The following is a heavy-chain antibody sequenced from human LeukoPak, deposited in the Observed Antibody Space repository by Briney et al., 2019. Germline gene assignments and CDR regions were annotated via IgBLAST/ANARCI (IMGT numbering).Heavy chain of an antibody. D-gene: IGHD3-3*01. J-gene: IGHJ6*03. V-gene: IGHV1-18*01. CDR2: ISAYNGNT. Sequence: ASVKVSCKASGYTFTSYGISWVRQAPGQGLEWMGWISAYNGNTNYAQKLQGRVTMTTDTSTSTADMELRSLRSDDTAAYYCARDGQTYYDFWSGHHYYMDVWGKGTTVTVSS. CDR3: ARDGQTYYDFWSGHHYYMDV. CDR1: GYTFTSYG.